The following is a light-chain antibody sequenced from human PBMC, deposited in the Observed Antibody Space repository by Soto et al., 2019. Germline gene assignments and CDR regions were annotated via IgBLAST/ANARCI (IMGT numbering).Light chain of an antibody. CDR3: QEYINWPSLT. CDR1: QSVRSN. CDR2: GAS. V-gene: IGKV3-15*01. Sequence: EIVFTQSPATLSVSPGERATLSYRASQSVRSNLAWYQQKPGQGPRLLIFGASTRATNIPARFSGSGSGTEFTLTIGSLQSEDFAVYYCQEYINWPSLTFGGGTKVDIK. J-gene: IGKJ4*01.